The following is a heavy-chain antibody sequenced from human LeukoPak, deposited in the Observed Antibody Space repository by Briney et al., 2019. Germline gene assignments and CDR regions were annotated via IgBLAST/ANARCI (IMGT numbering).Heavy chain of an antibody. Sequence: GGSLRLSCAASGFTFSSYEMNWVRQAPGKGLEWVSYISSTGSTIYYADSVKGRFTISRDNAKNSLYLQMNSLRAEDTAVYYCARVGDAFDIWGQGTMVTVSS. CDR1: GFTFSSYE. J-gene: IGHJ3*02. V-gene: IGHV3-48*03. CDR3: ARVGDAFDI. CDR2: ISSTGSTI.